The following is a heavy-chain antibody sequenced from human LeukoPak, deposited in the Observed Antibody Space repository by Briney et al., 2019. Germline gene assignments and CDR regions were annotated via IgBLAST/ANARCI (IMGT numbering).Heavy chain of an antibody. D-gene: IGHD3-10*01. V-gene: IGHV3-23*01. CDR1: GFTFSSYA. CDR2: ISGSGGST. Sequence: GSLRLSCAASGFTFSSYAMSLVRQAPGKGLEWVSAISGSGGSTYYADSVKGRFTISRDNSKNTLYLQMNSLRAEDTAVYYCAKGLLWPPKNFDYWGQGTLVTVSS. CDR3: AKGLLWPPKNFDY. J-gene: IGHJ4*02.